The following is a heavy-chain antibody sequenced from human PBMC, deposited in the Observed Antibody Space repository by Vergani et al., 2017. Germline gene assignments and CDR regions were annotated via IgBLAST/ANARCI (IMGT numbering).Heavy chain of an antibody. D-gene: IGHD5-24*01. J-gene: IGHJ4*02. CDR1: GGSFSGYY. CDR2: INHSGST. CDR3: ALVPRWLQLRYFDY. Sequence: QVQLQQWGAGLLKPSETLSLTCAVYGGSFSGYYWSWIRQPPGKGLEWIGEINHSGSTNYNPSLKSRVTISVDTSKNQFSLKLSSVTAADTAVYYCALVPRWLQLRYFDYWGQGTLVTVSS. V-gene: IGHV4-34*01.